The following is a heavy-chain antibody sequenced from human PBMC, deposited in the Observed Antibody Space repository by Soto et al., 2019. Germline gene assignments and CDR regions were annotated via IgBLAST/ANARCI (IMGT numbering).Heavy chain of an antibody. J-gene: IGHJ3*02. Sequence: SETLSLTCTVSGGSISSGGYYLSWIRQHPGKGLEWIGYIYYSGSTYYNPSLKSRVTISVDTSKNQFSLKLSSVTAADTAVYYCARAGNLHPDAFDIWGQGTMVTVSS. CDR2: IYYSGST. CDR3: ARAGNLHPDAFDI. V-gene: IGHV4-31*03. CDR1: GGSISSGGYY.